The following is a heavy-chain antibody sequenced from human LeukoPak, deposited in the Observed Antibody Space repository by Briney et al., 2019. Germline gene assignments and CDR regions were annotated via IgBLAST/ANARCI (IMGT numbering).Heavy chain of an antibody. CDR1: GFTFSSYW. J-gene: IGHJ4*02. V-gene: IGHV3-21*01. CDR2: ISSSSSYI. D-gene: IGHD5-12*01. Sequence: GGSLRLSCAASGFTFSSYWRSWVRQAPGKGLEWVSSISSSSSYIYYAASVKGRFTISRANAKNSLYLPMNSLRAEDTAVYYCARFSYEGFDYWGQGPLVPVSS. CDR3: ARFSYEGFDY.